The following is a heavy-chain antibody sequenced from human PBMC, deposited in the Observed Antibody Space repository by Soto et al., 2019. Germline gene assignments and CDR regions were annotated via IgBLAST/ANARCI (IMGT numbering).Heavy chain of an antibody. CDR2: INPRGGGT. CDR3: ALCGRFCPPYNNLDV. D-gene: IGHD1-20*01. J-gene: IGHJ6*02. V-gene: IGHV1-46*02. CDR1: AYALNNYY. Sequence: SRKTSAYALNNYYMHWVRQAPGQEPEWMGIINPRGGGTTYAQNFQDRVTMTSDTSSSTVYMELSSLRSEDTAVYYCALCGRFCPPYNNLDVWGQGTMVTVS.